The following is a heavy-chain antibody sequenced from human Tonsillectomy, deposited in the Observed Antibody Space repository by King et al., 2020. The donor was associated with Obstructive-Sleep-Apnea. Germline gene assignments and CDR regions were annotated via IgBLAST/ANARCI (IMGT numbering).Heavy chain of an antibody. V-gene: IGHV4-59*01. CDR3: ARESPGVGVEGYCSSTSCYLDY. J-gene: IGHJ4*02. Sequence: VQLQESGPGLVKPSETLSLTCTVSGGSISSYYWSWIRQPPGKGLEWIGYIYYSGSTNYNPSLKSRVTISVDTSKNQFSLKLSSVTAADTAVYYCARESPGVGVEGYCSSTSCYLDYWGQGTLVTVSS. D-gene: IGHD2-2*01. CDR1: GGSISSYY. CDR2: IYYSGST.